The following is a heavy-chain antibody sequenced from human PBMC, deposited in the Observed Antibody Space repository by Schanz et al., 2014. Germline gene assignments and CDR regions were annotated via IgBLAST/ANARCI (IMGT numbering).Heavy chain of an antibody. J-gene: IGHJ4*02. CDR3: ARDLNRCGGDCYSG. V-gene: IGHV3-21*02. Sequence: EVQLVESGGGLVKPGGSLRLSCAASGFTFSSYSMNWVRQAPGRELEWVSSISPSSSYIYYADSVKGRFTISRDNAKNSLYLQMNSLRAEDTAVYYCARDLNRCGGDCYSGWGQGTLVTVSS. CDR1: GFTFSSYS. CDR2: ISPSSSYI. D-gene: IGHD2-21*02.